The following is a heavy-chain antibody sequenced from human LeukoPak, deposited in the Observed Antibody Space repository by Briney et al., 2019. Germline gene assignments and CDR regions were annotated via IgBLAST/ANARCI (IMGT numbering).Heavy chain of an antibody. CDR2: INHSGST. CDR1: GGSFSGYY. CDR3: ASSGIAAAGIDY. J-gene: IGHJ4*02. D-gene: IGHD6-13*01. V-gene: IGHV4-34*01. Sequence: SETLSLTCAVYGGSFSGYYWSWIRQPPGKGLEWIGEINHSGSTNYNPSLKSRVTISVDTSKNQFSLKLSSVTAADTAVYCCASSGIAAAGIDYWGQGTLVTVSS.